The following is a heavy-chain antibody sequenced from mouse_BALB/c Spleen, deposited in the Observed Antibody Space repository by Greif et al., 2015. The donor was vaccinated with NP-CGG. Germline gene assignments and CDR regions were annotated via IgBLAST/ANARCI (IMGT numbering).Heavy chain of an antibody. Sequence: EVHLVESGGGLVQPGGSLRLSCATSWFTFTDYYMSWVRQPPGKALEWLGFIRNKANGYTTEYSASVKGRFTISRDNSQSILYLQMNTLRAEDSATYYCARERGIPRYSDVWGAGTTVTVSS. CDR3: ARERGIPRYSDV. CDR2: IRNKANGYTT. V-gene: IGHV7-3*02. J-gene: IGHJ1*01. CDR1: WFTFTDYY.